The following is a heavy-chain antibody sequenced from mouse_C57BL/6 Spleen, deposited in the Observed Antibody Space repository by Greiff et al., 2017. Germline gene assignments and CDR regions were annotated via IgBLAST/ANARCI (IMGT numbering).Heavy chain of an antibody. CDR3: ERADYDGSRGGY. Sequence: VQLLQPGTELVKPGASVKLSCKASGYTFTSYGMHWVKQRPGQGLEWIGNINPSNGGTNYNEKFKGKATLAVDKSSSTAYMQLSSLTSEDSAVYYGERADYDGSRGGYWGQGTTLTVSS. CDR1: GYTFTSYG. V-gene: IGHV1-53*01. CDR2: INPSNGGT. D-gene: IGHD1-1*01. J-gene: IGHJ2*01.